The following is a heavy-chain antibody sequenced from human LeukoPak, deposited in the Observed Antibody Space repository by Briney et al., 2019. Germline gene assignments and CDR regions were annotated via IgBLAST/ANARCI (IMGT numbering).Heavy chain of an antibody. Sequence: GGSLRLSCAASGFTFSSYAMRWVRPAPGKGLEWVSAISGSGGSTYYADSVKGRFTISRDNSKNTLYLQMNSLRAEDTAVYYCAKDLGDYSFDYWGQGTLVTVSS. J-gene: IGHJ4*02. CDR1: GFTFSSYA. CDR3: AKDLGDYSFDY. V-gene: IGHV3-23*01. CDR2: ISGSGGST. D-gene: IGHD4-17*01.